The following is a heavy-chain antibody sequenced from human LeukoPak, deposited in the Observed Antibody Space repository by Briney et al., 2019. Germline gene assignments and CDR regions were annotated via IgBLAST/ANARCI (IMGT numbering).Heavy chain of an antibody. J-gene: IGHJ4*02. CDR1: GYTFTGNY. Sequence: GASVKVSCKASGYTFTGNYMHWVRQAPGQGLEWMGWINPNSGGTNYAHKFQGRVTKTRDTSISTAYMNQSSLRLSDTAVYYCARVDIAATISDLHFDYWGQGTLVTVSS. D-gene: IGHD5-12*01. V-gene: IGHV1-2*02. CDR3: ARVDIAATISDLHFDY. CDR2: INPNSGGT.